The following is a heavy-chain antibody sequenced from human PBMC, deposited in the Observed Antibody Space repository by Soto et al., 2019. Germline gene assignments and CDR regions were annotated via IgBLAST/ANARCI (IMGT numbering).Heavy chain of an antibody. D-gene: IGHD3-10*01. CDR1: GFTFSSYA. J-gene: IGHJ4*02. Sequence: GGSLRLSCAASGFTFSSYAMSWVRQAPGKGLEWVSAMSGSGGSTYYADSVKGRSTISRDNSKNKLYLQMNGLGAEDTAVYYCAKASGVGGSGSYYSYWGQGTLVTVSS. V-gene: IGHV3-23*01. CDR2: MSGSGGST. CDR3: AKASGVGGSGSYYSY.